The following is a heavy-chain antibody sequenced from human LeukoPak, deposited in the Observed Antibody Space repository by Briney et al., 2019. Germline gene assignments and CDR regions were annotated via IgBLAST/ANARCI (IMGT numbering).Heavy chain of an antibody. CDR1: GFTVSNAW. Sequence: PGGSLRLSCAVSGFTVSNAWMSWVRQAPGKGLEWVGRIRSKTDGGTTDYAAPVKGRFTISRDDSKNTLYLQMNSLKTEDTAVYYCTTTDRWLQTGFGYWGQGTLVTVSS. V-gene: IGHV3-15*05. J-gene: IGHJ4*02. CDR2: IRSKTDGGTT. CDR3: TTTDRWLQTGFGY. D-gene: IGHD5-24*01.